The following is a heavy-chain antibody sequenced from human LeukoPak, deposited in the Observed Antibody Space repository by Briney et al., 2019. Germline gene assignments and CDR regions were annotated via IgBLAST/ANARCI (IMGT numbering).Heavy chain of an antibody. D-gene: IGHD2-15*01. CDR3: ARVGCSGGSCYRLRYYMDV. CDR1: GASISNSTYY. V-gene: IGHV4-39*07. J-gene: IGHJ6*03. CDR2: IYYSGST. Sequence: SETLSLTCNVFGASISNSTYYWGWIRQPPGKGLEWIGSIYYSGSTYCKPSLKSRLTISVDTSKNQFSLNLSSVTAADTAVYYCARVGCSGGSCYRLRYYMDVWGKGTTVTVSS.